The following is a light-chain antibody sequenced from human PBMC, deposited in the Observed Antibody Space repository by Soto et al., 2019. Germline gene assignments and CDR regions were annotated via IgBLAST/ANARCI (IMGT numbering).Light chain of an antibody. V-gene: IGKV3-15*01. CDR2: GAS. CDR1: QSVDSN. CDR3: QQYGGSPFT. Sequence: EIGMTQSPATLSVSAGERVALSCRASQSVDSNLAWYQQKPGQAPRLLIYGASTRATGIPARFSASRSGTEFTLTINSLQSEDFAVYYCQQYGGSPFTFGPGTKVEIK. J-gene: IGKJ3*01.